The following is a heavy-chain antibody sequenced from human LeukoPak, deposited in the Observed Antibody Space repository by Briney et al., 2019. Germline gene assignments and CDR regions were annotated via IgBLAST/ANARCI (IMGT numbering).Heavy chain of an antibody. Sequence: GGSLRLSCAASGFTFSSYSMNWVRQAPGKGLEWVSSISSSSSYIYYADSVKGRFTISRDNAKNSLYLQMNSLRAEDTAVYYCASSSDHFSTPIDYWGQGTLVTVSS. CDR1: GFTFSSYS. V-gene: IGHV3-21*01. CDR3: ASSSDHFSTPIDY. D-gene: IGHD1-14*01. J-gene: IGHJ4*02. CDR2: ISSSSSYI.